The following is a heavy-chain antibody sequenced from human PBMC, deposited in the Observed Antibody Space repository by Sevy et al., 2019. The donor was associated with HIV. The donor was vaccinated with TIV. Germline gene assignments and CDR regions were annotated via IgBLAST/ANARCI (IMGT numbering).Heavy chain of an antibody. J-gene: IGHJ4*02. V-gene: IGHV3-21*06. Sequence: GGSPRLSCAASGFTFSSYEMSWVRQAPGKGLEWVSSINYIDRYIKYADSVRGRFTISRDNPKNSVSLRMNSLRDDDTAMYYCARLQSCGGSCYTFDSWGQGTLVTVSS. CDR2: INYIDRYI. CDR1: GFTFSSYE. D-gene: IGHD2-15*01. CDR3: ARLQSCGGSCYTFDS.